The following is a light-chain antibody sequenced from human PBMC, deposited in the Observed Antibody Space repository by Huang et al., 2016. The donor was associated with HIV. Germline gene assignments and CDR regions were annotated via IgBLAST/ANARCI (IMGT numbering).Light chain of an antibody. CDR3: QQYNDWPRS. J-gene: IGKJ1*01. V-gene: IGKV3-15*01. Sequence: EIVMTQSPGTLSVAPGERATLSCRASQNINTTLAWFQQKPGPAPRLLSYAASTRTADFPARFSGSGSRTEFTLTISSLQSEDMAVYYCQQYNDWPRSFGQGTKVEIK. CDR2: AAS. CDR1: QNINTT.